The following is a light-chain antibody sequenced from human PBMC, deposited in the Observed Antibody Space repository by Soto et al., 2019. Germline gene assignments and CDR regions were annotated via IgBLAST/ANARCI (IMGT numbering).Light chain of an antibody. CDR3: AAWDDSLSAEV. CDR2: RNN. CDR1: SSNIGSNY. V-gene: IGLV1-47*01. Sequence: QSVLTQPPSASGTPGQSVTISCSGSSSNIGSNYVYWYQQLPGTAPKLLIYRNNQRPSGVPDRFSGSKSGTSASLAISGLRYEDEADYYCAAWDDSLSAEVFGNGTKVTVL. J-gene: IGLJ1*01.